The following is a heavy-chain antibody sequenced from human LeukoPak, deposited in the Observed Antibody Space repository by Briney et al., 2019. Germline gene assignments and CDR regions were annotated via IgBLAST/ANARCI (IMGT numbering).Heavy chain of an antibody. CDR2: LYSGGNT. V-gene: IGHV3-53*01. Sequence: GGSLRLSCAASGFSVSTDYISWVRQAPGKGLEWVSALYSGGNTYYAGSVKGRFTISRDNSKNTVYLEMNSLRAEDAAIYYCARGWGSFENWGQGTQVAVSS. CDR1: GFSVSTDY. CDR3: ARGWGSFEN. D-gene: IGHD7-27*01. J-gene: IGHJ4*02.